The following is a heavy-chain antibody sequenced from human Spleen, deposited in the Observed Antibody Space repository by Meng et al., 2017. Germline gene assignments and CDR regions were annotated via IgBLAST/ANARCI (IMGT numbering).Heavy chain of an antibody. CDR2: IYNSGST. Sequence: RLPQWCPGSLTLSVPRPLTCTVPVGSISSYYWHSTRQPPGKGLEWVGYIYNSGSTNYNPSLKSRLSISLDTSKSQFFLKLSSVTPADTAVYYCARGIKDFDFWGQGTLVTVSS. CDR1: VGSISSYY. CDR3: ARGIKDFDF. D-gene: IGHD2-15*01. J-gene: IGHJ4*02. V-gene: IGHV4-59*01.